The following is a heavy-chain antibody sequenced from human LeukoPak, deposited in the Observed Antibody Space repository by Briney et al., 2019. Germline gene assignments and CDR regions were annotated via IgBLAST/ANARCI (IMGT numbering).Heavy chain of an antibody. CDR3: AREGSRDGYNWDY. CDR1: GGTFSSYA. J-gene: IGHJ4*02. D-gene: IGHD5-24*01. V-gene: IGHV1-69*05. CDR2: IIPIFGTA. Sequence: SVKVSCKASGGTFSSYAISWVRQAPGQGLEWMGGIIPIFGTANYAQKFQGRVTITTDESTSTAYMELSSLRSEDTAVYYCAREGSRDGYNWDYWGQGTLVTVSS.